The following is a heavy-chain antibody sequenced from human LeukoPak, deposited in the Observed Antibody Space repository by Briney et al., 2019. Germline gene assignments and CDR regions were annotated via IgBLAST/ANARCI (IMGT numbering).Heavy chain of an antibody. Sequence: SSETLSLTCTVSGGSISSYYWSWIRQPAGKGLEWIGRIYTSGSTNYNPSLKGRVTMSVDTSKNQFSLKLSSVTAADTAVYYCARESLTWLQSRTSWFDPWGQGTLVTVSS. J-gene: IGHJ5*02. CDR1: GGSISSYY. V-gene: IGHV4-4*07. D-gene: IGHD5-24*01. CDR2: IYTSGST. CDR3: ARESLTWLQSRTSWFDP.